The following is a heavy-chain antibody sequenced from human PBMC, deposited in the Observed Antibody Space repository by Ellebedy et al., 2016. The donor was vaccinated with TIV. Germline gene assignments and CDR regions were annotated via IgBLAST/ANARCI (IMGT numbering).Heavy chain of an antibody. Sequence: GESLKISCTASGFAFSSYAMNWVRQVPGKGLEWVSTISNTGNNTYYADSVKGRFTISRDSSKNTVFLEMSSLRVEETAVYYCAKDRGSYVGRAFSSAWCQGFWGQGTLVTVSS. J-gene: IGHJ4*02. V-gene: IGHV3-23*01. D-gene: IGHD6-19*01. CDR1: GFAFSSYA. CDR3: AKDRGSYVGRAFSSAWCQGF. CDR2: ISNTGNNT.